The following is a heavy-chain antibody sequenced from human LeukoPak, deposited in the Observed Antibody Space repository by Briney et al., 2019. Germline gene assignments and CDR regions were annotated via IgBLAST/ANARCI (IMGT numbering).Heavy chain of an antibody. V-gene: IGHV4-31*03. CDR2: IYYSGGT. D-gene: IGHD2-15*01. J-gene: IGHJ3*02. Sequence: TLSLTCTVSGGSISSGGYYWSWIRQHPGKGLEWIGYIYYSGGTYYNPSLKSRVTISVDTSKNQFSLKLSSVTAADTAVYYCARAIVVVVAATPGAFDIWGQGTMVTVSS. CDR1: GGSISSGGYY. CDR3: ARAIVVVVAATPGAFDI.